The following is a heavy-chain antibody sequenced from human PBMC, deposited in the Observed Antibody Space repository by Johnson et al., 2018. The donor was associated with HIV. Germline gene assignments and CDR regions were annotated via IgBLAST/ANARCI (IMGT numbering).Heavy chain of an antibody. CDR1: RITVGSNY. D-gene: IGHD3-22*01. Sequence: VQLVESGGGLVQSGGSLRLSCEASRITVGSNYMSWVRRAPGKGLEWVSVIFSAGGTDYADSVKGRCTISRDNSKNTLYLQMNSLRAEDTAVYYCAREGRHYYDSSGHAFDIWGQGTMVTVSS. V-gene: IGHV3-66*01. CDR3: AREGRHYYDSSGHAFDI. CDR2: IFSAGGT. J-gene: IGHJ3*02.